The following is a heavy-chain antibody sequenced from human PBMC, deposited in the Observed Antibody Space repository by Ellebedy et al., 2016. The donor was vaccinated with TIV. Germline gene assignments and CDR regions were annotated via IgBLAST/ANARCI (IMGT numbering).Heavy chain of an antibody. J-gene: IGHJ4*02. CDR3: GTVATTFDY. D-gene: IGHD5-24*01. Sequence: PGGSLRLSCAASGVTFSSYPMNWVRQAPGKGLEWVSAISDTGGSTYYADSVKGRFTISRDNSKNTLYLQMNSLRAEDTAVYFCGTVATTFDYWGQGTLVTVSS. CDR2: ISDTGGST. CDR1: GVTFSSYP. V-gene: IGHV3-23*01.